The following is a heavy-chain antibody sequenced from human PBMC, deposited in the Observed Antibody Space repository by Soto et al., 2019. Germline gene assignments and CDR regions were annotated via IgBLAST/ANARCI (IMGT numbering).Heavy chain of an antibody. J-gene: IGHJ6*02. CDR1: AYTFNTYG. D-gene: IGHD5-18*01. CDR3: ARDGRKQLWVEGRNAMDV. CDR2: ISGHNGQT. V-gene: IGHV1-18*01. Sequence: QVQLVQSGPEVKKPGASVKVSCKASAYTFNTYGISWVRRAPGQGLEWMGWISGHNGQTNYAQKFRGRVTITTDTSTSTAYMELRSLRSEDTAIYYCARDGRKQLWVEGRNAMDVWGQGTTVTVSS.